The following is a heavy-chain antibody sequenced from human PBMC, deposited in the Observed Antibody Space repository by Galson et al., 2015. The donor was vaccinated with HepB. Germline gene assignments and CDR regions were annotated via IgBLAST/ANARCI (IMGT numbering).Heavy chain of an antibody. CDR3: ARGGRCGGDCYPWLNWFDP. CDR2: INSDGSST. CDR1: GFTFSSYW. D-gene: IGHD2-21*02. J-gene: IGHJ5*02. V-gene: IGHV3-74*01. Sequence: SLRLSCAASGFTFSSYWMHWVRQAPGKGLVWVSRINSDGSSTSYADSVQGRFTISRDNAKNTLYLQMNSLRAEDTAVYYCARGGRCGGDCYPWLNWFDPWGQGTLVTVSS.